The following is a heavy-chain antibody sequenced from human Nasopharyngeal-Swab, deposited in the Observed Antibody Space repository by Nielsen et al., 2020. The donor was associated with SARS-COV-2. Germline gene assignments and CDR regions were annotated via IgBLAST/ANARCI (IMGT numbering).Heavy chain of an antibody. CDR1: GFTFSSYA. V-gene: IGHV3-23*01. D-gene: IGHD6-13*01. CDR3: ARVAEAAPGRGIDR. J-gene: IGHJ5*02. CDR2: ISGSGGST. Sequence: GESLKISCAASGFTFSSYAMSWVRQAPGKGLEWVSAISGSGGSTYYADSVKGRFTISRDNSKNTLYLQMNSLRAEDTAVYYCARVAEAAPGRGIDRWGQGTLVTVSS.